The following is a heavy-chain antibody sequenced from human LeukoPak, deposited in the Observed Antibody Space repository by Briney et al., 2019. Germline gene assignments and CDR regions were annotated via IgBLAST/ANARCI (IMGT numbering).Heavy chain of an antibody. V-gene: IGHV4-39*07. Sequence: SETLSLTCTVSGGSFSSSNYYWGWIRQPPGKGLEWIGSIHYSGSSYYSPSLKSRVTISADTSKNQFSLKLSSVTAADTAVYYCARDTLYCSGGSCYSEYFDYWGQGTLVTVSS. CDR1: GGSFSSSNYY. CDR3: ARDTLYCSGGSCYSEYFDY. CDR2: IHYSGSS. D-gene: IGHD2-15*01. J-gene: IGHJ4*02.